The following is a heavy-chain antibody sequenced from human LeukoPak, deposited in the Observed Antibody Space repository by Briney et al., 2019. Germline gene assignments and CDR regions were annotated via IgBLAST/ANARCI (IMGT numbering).Heavy chain of an antibody. V-gene: IGHV4-59*08. D-gene: IGHD6-19*01. Sequence: SETLSLTCSVSGGSISSYYWSWIRQPPGKGLEWIGYIYYNGKTNYNPSLKSRLTISVDTSRNQFSLKLSSATAADTAVYYCARHSYEGIGVAGYDAFDIWGQGTLVSVSS. CDR3: ARHSYEGIGVAGYDAFDI. CDR1: GGSISSYY. CDR2: IYYNGKT. J-gene: IGHJ3*02.